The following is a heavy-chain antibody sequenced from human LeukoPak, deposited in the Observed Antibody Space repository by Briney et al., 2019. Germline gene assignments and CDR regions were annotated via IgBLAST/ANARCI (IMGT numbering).Heavy chain of an antibody. J-gene: IGHJ5*02. CDR1: GFTFSDYY. D-gene: IGHD6-19*01. Sequence: PGGSLRLSCAASGFTFSDYYMSWIRQAPGKGLEWVSYISSSNDYIYYADSVKGRFTISRDNAKNSLYLQMNCLRAEDTAVYYCVRIPNSAGFPNWFDPWGQGTLVTVSS. CDR2: ISSSNDYI. V-gene: IGHV3-11*06. CDR3: VRIPNSAGFPNWFDP.